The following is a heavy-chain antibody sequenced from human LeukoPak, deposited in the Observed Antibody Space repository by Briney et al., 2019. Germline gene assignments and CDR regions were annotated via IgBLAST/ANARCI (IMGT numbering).Heavy chain of an antibody. CDR1: GYTFTGYY. J-gene: IGHJ6*03. CDR2: INPNSGGT. V-gene: IGHV1-2*02. Sequence: ASVKVSCKASGYTFTGYYMHWVRQAPGQGLEWMGWINPNSGGTNYAQKFQGRVTITTDESTSTAYMELSSLRSEDTAVYYCASARGYLGYYYYMDVWGKGTTVTVSS. CDR3: ASARGYLGYYYYMDV. D-gene: IGHD3-3*01.